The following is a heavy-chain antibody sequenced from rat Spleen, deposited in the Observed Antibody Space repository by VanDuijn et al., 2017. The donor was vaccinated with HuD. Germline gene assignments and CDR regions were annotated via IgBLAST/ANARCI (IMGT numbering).Heavy chain of an antibody. Sequence: QVQLKESGPGLMQPSETLSLTCTVSGFSLTSNGVGWVRQPLGKGLMWMGSIWAGGSTIYNSAVQSRLSISRDTSKSQVFLNMNSLQPEDTGTYYGARHQVAPFDYWVQGVVVTVSS. V-gene: IGHV2-72*01. CDR3: ARHQVAPFDY. J-gene: IGHJ2*01. CDR1: GFSLTSNG. D-gene: IGHD3-1*01. CDR2: IWAGGST.